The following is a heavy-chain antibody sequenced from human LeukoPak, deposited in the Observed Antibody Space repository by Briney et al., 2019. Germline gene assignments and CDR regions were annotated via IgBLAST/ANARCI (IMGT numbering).Heavy chain of an antibody. CDR1: GGTFSSYA. CDR2: IIPIFGTA. Sequence: SVKVSCKASGGTFSSYAISWVRQAPGQGLEWMGGIIPIFGTANYAQKFQGRVTITADESTSTAYMELSSLRSEDTAVYYCARGPGIAARPDWFDPWAREPWSPSPQ. D-gene: IGHD6-6*01. V-gene: IGHV1-69*13. J-gene: IGHJ5*02. CDR3: ARGPGIAARPDWFDP.